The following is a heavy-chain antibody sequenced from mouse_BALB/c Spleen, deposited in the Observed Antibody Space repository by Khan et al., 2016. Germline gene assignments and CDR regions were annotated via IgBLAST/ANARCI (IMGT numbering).Heavy chain of an antibody. CDR1: GDSITSGY. J-gene: IGHJ4*01. Sequence: EVQLQESGPSLVKLSQTLSLTCSVTGDSITSGYWNWIRKFPGNKLEYMGYISYSGSTYYNPSLKSRISLTRDTSKNQYYLQLNSVTTEDTATYYCARWGYGNYGYAMDYWGQGTSVTVSS. D-gene: IGHD2-10*02. CDR3: ARWGYGNYGYAMDY. V-gene: IGHV3-8*02. CDR2: ISYSGST.